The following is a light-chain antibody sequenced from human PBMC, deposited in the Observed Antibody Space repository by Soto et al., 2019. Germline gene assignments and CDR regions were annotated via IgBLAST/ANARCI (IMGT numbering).Light chain of an antibody. CDR2: GAS. J-gene: IGKJ4*01. Sequence: DIEVTQSPSSLSASVGDRITISCRASQNINTFLNWYQQKGGKAPKLLIHGASSLQSGVPLRFSGSGSGTDFSLTISSLQPEDFATYYCQQSYDTLLSFGGGTKVEIK. CDR1: QNINTF. V-gene: IGKV1-39*01. CDR3: QQSYDTLLS.